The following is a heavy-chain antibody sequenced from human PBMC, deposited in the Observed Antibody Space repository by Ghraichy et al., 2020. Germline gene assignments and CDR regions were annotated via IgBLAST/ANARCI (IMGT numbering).Heavy chain of an antibody. V-gene: IGHV4-31*03. CDR2: IHHSGRA. D-gene: IGHD6-25*01. J-gene: IGHJ4*02. Sequence: SQTLSLTCTVSGGSISSDDYYWSWIRQHPGKGLEWIGYIHHSGRASYNASLKSRGALSIHTSKSQFSLNLSSVTAADTAMYYCARRNINSGLDYWGQGTLDTVSS. CDR3: ARRNINSGLDY. CDR1: GGSISSDDYY.